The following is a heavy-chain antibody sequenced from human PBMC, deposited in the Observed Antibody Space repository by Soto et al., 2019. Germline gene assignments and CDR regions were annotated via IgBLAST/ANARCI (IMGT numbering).Heavy chain of an antibody. J-gene: IGHJ3*02. CDR2: INHSGST. CDR3: ARERYSSSWYGWTNLDDAFDI. CDR1: GGSISSGGYY. V-gene: IGHV4-39*07. D-gene: IGHD6-13*01. Sequence: PSETLSLTCTVSGGSISSGGYYWSWIRQPPGKGLEWIGEINHSGSTNYNPSLKSRVTISVDTSKNQFSLKLSSVTAADTAVYYCARERYSSSWYGWTNLDDAFDIWGQGTMVTVSS.